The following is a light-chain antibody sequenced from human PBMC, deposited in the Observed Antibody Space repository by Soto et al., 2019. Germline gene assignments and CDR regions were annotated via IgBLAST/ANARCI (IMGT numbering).Light chain of an antibody. J-gene: IGKJ1*01. Sequence: EIVMTQSPATLSVSPGERATLSCRASQSVSSNLAWYQQNPGQAPRLLIYGASTRATGIPARFSGSGSGTEFTLTISSLQSEDFAVYYCKQYNNWPPRAWTFGQGTKVEIK. CDR1: QSVSSN. V-gene: IGKV3-15*01. CDR2: GAS. CDR3: KQYNNWPPRAWT.